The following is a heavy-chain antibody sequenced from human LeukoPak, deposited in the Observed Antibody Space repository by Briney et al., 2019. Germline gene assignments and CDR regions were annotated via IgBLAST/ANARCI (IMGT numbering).Heavy chain of an antibody. Sequence: SVTLSCTASGGTFSSYAISWVRQAPGQGLEWMGGIIPIFGTANYAQKFQGRVTITTNESTSTAYMELSSLRSEDTAVYYCARENSGDTATDAFDIWGQGTMVTVSS. CDR2: IIPIFGTA. J-gene: IGHJ3*02. CDR1: GGTFSSYA. CDR3: ARENSGDTATDAFDI. V-gene: IGHV1-69*05. D-gene: IGHD5-18*01.